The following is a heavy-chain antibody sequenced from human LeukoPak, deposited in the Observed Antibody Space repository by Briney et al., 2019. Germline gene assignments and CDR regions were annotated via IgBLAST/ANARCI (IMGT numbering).Heavy chain of an antibody. V-gene: IGHV3-9*01. CDR2: ISWNSGSI. J-gene: IGHJ4*02. Sequence: GGSLRLSCAASGFTFDDYAMPWVRQAPGKGLEWVSGISWNSGSIGYADSVKGRFTISRDNAKNSLYLQMNSLRAEDTALYYCAEVLSSGWLDNFDYWGQGTLVTVSS. CDR1: GFTFDDYA. CDR3: AEVLSSGWLDNFDY. D-gene: IGHD6-19*01.